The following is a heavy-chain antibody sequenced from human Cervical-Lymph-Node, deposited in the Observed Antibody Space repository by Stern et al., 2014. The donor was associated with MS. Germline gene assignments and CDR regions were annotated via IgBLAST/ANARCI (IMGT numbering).Heavy chain of an antibody. V-gene: IGHV1-69*01. D-gene: IGHD3-10*01. CDR1: GGTFTNYA. J-gene: IGHJ4*02. Sequence: DQLVESGAEVKKPGSSVKVSCKASGGTFTNYAINWVRQAPGQGLEWMGGITPIFGTVNYAQNFQGRVTITADESTSTASMEVSSLKSDDTAIYYCTKYTGSFDSWGQGTLVTVSS. CDR2: ITPIFGTV. CDR3: TKYTGSFDS.